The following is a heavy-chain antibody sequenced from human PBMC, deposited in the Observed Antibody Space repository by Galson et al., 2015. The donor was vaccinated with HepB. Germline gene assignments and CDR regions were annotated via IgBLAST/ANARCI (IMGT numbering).Heavy chain of an antibody. D-gene: IGHD1-7*01. CDR3: ARGPKNTSGWNSNYYGMDV. CDR1: EFTVSRHY. Sequence: SLRLSCAASEFTVSRHYMHWVRQAPGKGLEWVSFISYDGTTEYYADSVKGRFTISRDTSSNTLYLQMNSLRTEDTALYYCARGPKNTSGWNSNYYGMDVWGQGTTVTVAS. V-gene: IGHV3-30*04. CDR2: ISYDGTTE. J-gene: IGHJ6*02.